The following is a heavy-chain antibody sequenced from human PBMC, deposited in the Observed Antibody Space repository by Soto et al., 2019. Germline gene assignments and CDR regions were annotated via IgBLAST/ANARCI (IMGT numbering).Heavy chain of an antibody. CDR3: ARGSIDYDPYFDS. J-gene: IGHJ4*02. CDR2: IYSSGSS. V-gene: IGHV4-59*11. Sequence: PSETLSLTCTVSGASISGHFWHWIRQPPGKALEWIGYIYSSGSSNYNPSLRSRVTISVDTSKNQFSLKLTSVTAADSAVYYCARGSIDYDPYFDSWGQGTLVTVS. CDR1: GASISGHF. D-gene: IGHD4-17*01.